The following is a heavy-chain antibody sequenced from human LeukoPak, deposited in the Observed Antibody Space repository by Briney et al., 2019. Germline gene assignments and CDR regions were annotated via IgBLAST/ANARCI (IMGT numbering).Heavy chain of an antibody. Sequence: ASVKASCKASGYTFTSYGISWVRQAPGQGLEWMGWISAYNGNTNYAQKLQGRVTMTTDTSTSTAYMELRSLRSDDTAVYYCARDLKRGVATGMDVWGQGTTVTVSS. D-gene: IGHD5-12*01. CDR1: GYTFTSYG. CDR3: ARDLKRGVATGMDV. J-gene: IGHJ6*02. V-gene: IGHV1-18*01. CDR2: ISAYNGNT.